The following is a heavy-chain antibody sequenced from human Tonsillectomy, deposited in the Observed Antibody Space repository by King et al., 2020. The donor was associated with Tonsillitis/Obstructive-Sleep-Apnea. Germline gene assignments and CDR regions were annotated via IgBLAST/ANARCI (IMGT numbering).Heavy chain of an antibody. V-gene: IGHV4-34*01. J-gene: IGHJ6*03. CDR2: INHSGST. CDR1: GVSFSGYY. CDR3: ARGVLRGYMDV. Sequence: VQLQQWGAGLLKPSETLSLTCTVFGVSFSGYYWSWIRQPPEKGLEWIGEINHSGSTNYNPSLKSRVTISVDTSKNQFSLKLSSVTAADTAVYYCARGVLRGYMDVWGKGTTVTASS.